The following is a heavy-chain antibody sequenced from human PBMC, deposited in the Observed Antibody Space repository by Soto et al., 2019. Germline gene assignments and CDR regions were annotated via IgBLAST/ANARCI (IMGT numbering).Heavy chain of an antibody. CDR3: VRGTATVRTTVFDY. J-gene: IGHJ4*02. CDR1: GFIFNSFW. CDR2: IRNDGSDT. Sequence: EVQLVESGGGLVQPGGSLRLSCAASGFIFNSFWMHWVRQAPGKGLVWVARIRNDGSDTTSADSVQGRFTISRDNAKHTVYLQMNGLRAEDTAIYCCVRGTATVRTTVFDYWGQGTLVTVSS. V-gene: IGHV3-74*01. D-gene: IGHD4-17*01.